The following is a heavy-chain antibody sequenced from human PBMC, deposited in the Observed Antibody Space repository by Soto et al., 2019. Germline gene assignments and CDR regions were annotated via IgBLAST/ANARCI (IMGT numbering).Heavy chain of an antibody. CDR1: GFTFSSYA. V-gene: IGHV3-23*01. CDR2: ISGSGGST. J-gene: IGHJ4*02. CDR3: AKDFGVYYDILTGPPSDY. Sequence: PGGSLRLSCAASGFTFSSYAMSWVRQAPGKGLEWVSAISGSGGSTYYADSVKGRFTISRDNSKNTLYLQMNSLRAEDTAVYYCAKDFGVYYDILTGPPSDYWGQGTLVTVSS. D-gene: IGHD3-9*01.